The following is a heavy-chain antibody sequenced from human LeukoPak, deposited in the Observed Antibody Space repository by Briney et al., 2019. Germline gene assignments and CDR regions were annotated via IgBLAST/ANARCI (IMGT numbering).Heavy chain of an antibody. CDR1: GFSFKDYY. Sequence: GGSLRLSCAASGFSFKDYYYSWIRQAPGKGLEWVSAISGSGGSTYYADSVKGRFTISRDNSKNTLYLQMNSLRAEDTAVYYCAKDRGNSPVGDYWGQGTLVTVSS. CDR2: ISGSGGST. D-gene: IGHD1/OR15-1a*01. CDR3: AKDRGNSPVGDY. V-gene: IGHV3-23*01. J-gene: IGHJ4*02.